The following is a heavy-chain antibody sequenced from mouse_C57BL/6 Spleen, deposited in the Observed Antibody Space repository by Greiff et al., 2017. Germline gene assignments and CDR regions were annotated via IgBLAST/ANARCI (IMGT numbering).Heavy chain of an antibody. V-gene: IGHV1-85*01. Sequence: VKLVESGPELVKPGASVKLSCKASGYTFTRYDINWVKQRPGQGLEWIGWIYPRDGSTKYNEKFKGKATLTVDTSSSTAYMELHSLPSEDSSVYFSARDGSSYGPFADWGQGTLGTVSA. CDR2: IYPRDGST. CDR1: GYTFTRYD. J-gene: IGHJ3*01. D-gene: IGHD1-1*01. CDR3: ARDGSSYGPFAD.